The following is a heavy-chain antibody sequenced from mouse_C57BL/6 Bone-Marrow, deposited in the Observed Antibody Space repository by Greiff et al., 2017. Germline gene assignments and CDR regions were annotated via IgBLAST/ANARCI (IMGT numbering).Heavy chain of an antibody. J-gene: IGHJ2*01. CDR2: IDPSDSYT. V-gene: IGHV1-50*01. D-gene: IGHD1-1*01. Sequence: QVQLQQPGAELVKPGASVTLSCKASGYTFTSYWLQWVKQRPGQGLEWIGEIDPSDSYTNYNQKFKGKATLTVDTSSSTAYMQLSSLTSEDSAVYYCARPYGSSTFDCWGQGTTLAVSS. CDR3: ARPYGSSTFDC. CDR1: GYTFTSYW.